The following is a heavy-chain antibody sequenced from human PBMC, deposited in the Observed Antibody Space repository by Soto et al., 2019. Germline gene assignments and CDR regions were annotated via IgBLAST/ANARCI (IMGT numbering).Heavy chain of an antibody. Sequence: PSETLSLTCTVSGGSISSYYWSWIRQPPGKGLEWIGYIYYSGSTNYNPSLKSRVTISVDTSKNQFSLKLTSVTAADTAVYYCARLNGYCISSSCHGHYAMDVWGQGTTGTVSS. CDR3: ARLNGYCISSSCHGHYAMDV. V-gene: IGHV4-59*08. CDR2: IYYSGST. J-gene: IGHJ6*02. D-gene: IGHD2-2*01. CDR1: GGSISSYY.